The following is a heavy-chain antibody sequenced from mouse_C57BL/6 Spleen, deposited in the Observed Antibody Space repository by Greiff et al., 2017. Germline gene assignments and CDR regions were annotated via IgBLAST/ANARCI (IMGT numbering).Heavy chain of an antibody. Sequence: QVQLQQPGAELVRPGTSVKLSCKASGYTFTSYWMHWVKQRPGQGLEWIGVIDPSDSYTNYNQKFKGKATLTVDTSSSTAYMQLSSLTSEDSAVYYCASRRGYDYDEAWFAGWGQGTLVTVAA. CDR2: IDPSDSYT. D-gene: IGHD2-4*01. J-gene: IGHJ3*01. CDR1: GYTFTSYW. V-gene: IGHV1-59*01. CDR3: ASRRGYDYDEAWFAG.